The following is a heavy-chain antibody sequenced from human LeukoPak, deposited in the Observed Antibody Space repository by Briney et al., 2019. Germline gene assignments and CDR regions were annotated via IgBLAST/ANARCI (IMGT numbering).Heavy chain of an antibody. V-gene: IGHV1-18*04. Sequence: ASVKVSCKASGYTFTSYFIHWVRQAPGQGLEWMGWISAYNGNTNYAQKLQGRVTMTTDTSTSTAYMELRSLRSDDTAVYYCARDLDDYSNLGYWGQGTLVTVSS. J-gene: IGHJ4*02. CDR3: ARDLDDYSNLGY. CDR2: ISAYNGNT. CDR1: GYTFTSYF. D-gene: IGHD4-11*01.